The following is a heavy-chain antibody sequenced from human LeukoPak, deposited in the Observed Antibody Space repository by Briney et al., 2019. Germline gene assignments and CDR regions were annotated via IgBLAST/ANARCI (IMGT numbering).Heavy chain of an antibody. Sequence: GGSLRLSCAGSGFIFSGSAMHCVRQHSGRGREWVGRIRSKADNYATAYAASVKGRFIASREDSKTTAYLQMNSLKIEDTAVYYCTKWTNSSGWYYFDLWGQGTLVTVSS. J-gene: IGHJ4*02. CDR2: IRSKADNYAT. D-gene: IGHD6-13*01. CDR3: TKWTNSSGWYYFDL. CDR1: GFIFSGSA. V-gene: IGHV3-73*01.